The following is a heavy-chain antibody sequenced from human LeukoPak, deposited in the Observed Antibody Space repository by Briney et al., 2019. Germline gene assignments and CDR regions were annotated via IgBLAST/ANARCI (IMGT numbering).Heavy chain of an antibody. V-gene: IGHV3-21*01. CDR3: ARRAPSHDFDD. CDR1: GFTFSSYS. CDR2: ISTSSGNM. Sequence: PGGSLRLSCAASGFTFSSYSMNWVRQAPGKGLEWDSAISTSSGNMYYADSVKGRFTISRDNAKNSLYLQMNSLRVEDTAVYYCARRAPSHDFDDWGQGTLVTVSS. J-gene: IGHJ4*02.